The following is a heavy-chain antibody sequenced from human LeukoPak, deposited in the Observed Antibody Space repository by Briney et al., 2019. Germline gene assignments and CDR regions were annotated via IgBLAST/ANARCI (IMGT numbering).Heavy chain of an antibody. CDR1: GYTFTGYY. D-gene: IGHD2-15*01. CDR3: ARLSAICSGGSCYSEYFDY. Sequence: ASVKVSCKASGYTFTGYYMHWVRQAPGQGPEWMGWINPNSGGTNYAQKFQGRVTMTRNTSISTAYMVLSSLRSEDTAVYYCARLSAICSGGSCYSEYFDYWGQGTLVTVSS. CDR2: INPNSGGT. V-gene: IGHV1-2*02. J-gene: IGHJ4*02.